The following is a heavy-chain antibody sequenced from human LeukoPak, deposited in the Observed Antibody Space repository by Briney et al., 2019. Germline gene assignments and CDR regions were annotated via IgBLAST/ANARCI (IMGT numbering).Heavy chain of an antibody. D-gene: IGHD3-22*01. Sequence: GRSLRLSCAASGFTFSSYAMHWVRQAPGKGLEWVAVISYDGSNKYYADSVKGRFTISRDNSKNTLYLQMNSLRAEDTAVYYCARDDRGYYYDSSGHYRNYYFYGLDVWGQGTTVTVSS. CDR3: ARDDRGYYYDSSGHYRNYYFYGLDV. CDR1: GFTFSSYA. J-gene: IGHJ6*02. V-gene: IGHV3-30-3*01. CDR2: ISYDGSNK.